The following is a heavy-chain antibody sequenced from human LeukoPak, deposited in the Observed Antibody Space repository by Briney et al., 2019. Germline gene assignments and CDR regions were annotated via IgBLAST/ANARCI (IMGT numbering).Heavy chain of an antibody. CDR2: IWYDGSNK. Sequence: PERSLRLFCAASGFTFSSYGMHWVRQAPGKGLECGAVIWYDGSNKYYADSVKGRFTISRDNSKNTLYLQMNSLRAEDTAVYYCARDLLEWRTFDYWGQGTLVTVSS. J-gene: IGHJ4*02. D-gene: IGHD2/OR15-2a*01. CDR3: ARDLLEWRTFDY. CDR1: GFTFSSYG. V-gene: IGHV3-33*01.